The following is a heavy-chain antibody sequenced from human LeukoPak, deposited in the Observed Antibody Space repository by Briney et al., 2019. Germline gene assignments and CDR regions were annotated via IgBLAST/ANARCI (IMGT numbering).Heavy chain of an antibody. CDR2: IRYDGSNK. J-gene: IGHJ3*02. D-gene: IGHD6-13*01. V-gene: IGHV3-30*02. CDR1: GFTFSRYG. CDR3: AKLSSSWVNDAGDI. Sequence: GGSLRLSCVASGFTFSRYGMHGVRQAPGKGLEWVAFIRYDGSNKYYADSVKGRFTFSRDNSKNTLYLQMNSLRAGDTAVYYCAKLSSSWVNDAGDIWGQGTMVTVSS.